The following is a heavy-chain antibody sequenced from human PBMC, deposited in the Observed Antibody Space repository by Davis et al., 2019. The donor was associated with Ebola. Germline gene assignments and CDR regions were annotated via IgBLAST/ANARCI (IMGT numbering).Heavy chain of an antibody. J-gene: IGHJ4*02. CDR2: ISYSGTT. V-gene: IGHV4-39*02. CDR3: VSPGRTGSYPHY. D-gene: IGHD1-26*01. CDR1: GGFIGSTTDY. Sequence: PSETLSLTCTVSGGFIGSTTDYWGWIRQPPGKGLEYIGTISYSGTTYYNPSLKSRVAISVDTSKNHFSLRVSSVTAADTAVYYCVSPGRTGSYPHYWGQGTLVTVSS.